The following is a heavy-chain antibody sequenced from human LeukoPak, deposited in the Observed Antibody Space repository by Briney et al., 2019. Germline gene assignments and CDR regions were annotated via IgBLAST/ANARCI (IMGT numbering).Heavy chain of an antibody. D-gene: IGHD6-6*01. V-gene: IGHV4-31*03. J-gene: IGHJ4*02. CDR3: ASYSISSQFDY. Sequence: SQTLSLTCTVSGGSISSGGYYWRWIRQHPGKGLEWIGYIYYSGSTYYKSSLKGRITISVDTSKNQFSLNLSSVTAADTAVYYCASYSISSQFDYWGQGTLVTVSS. CDR2: IYYSGST. CDR1: GGSISSGGYY.